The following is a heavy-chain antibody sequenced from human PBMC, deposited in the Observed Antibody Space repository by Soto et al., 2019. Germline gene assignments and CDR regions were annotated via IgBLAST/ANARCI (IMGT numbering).Heavy chain of an antibody. CDR1: GGSISCGGYY. V-gene: IGHV4-31*03. D-gene: IGHD5-12*01. CDR3: ARDNGRVATIGGFDY. J-gene: IGHJ4*02. Sequence: QVQLQESGPGLVKPSQTLSLTCTVLGGSISCGGYYWSWIRQHPGKGLEWIGYIDYSGSTYYNPSLKSRVTISVDTSKDQFYLKLSSVTAADTAVYYCARDNGRVATIGGFDYWGQGTLVTVAS. CDR2: IDYSGST.